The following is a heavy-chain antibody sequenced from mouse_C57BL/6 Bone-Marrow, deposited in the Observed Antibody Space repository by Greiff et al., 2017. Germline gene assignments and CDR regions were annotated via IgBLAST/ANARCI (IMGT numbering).Heavy chain of an antibody. J-gene: IGHJ3*01. D-gene: IGHD2-4*01. Sequence: VPLQQPGAELVKPGASVKVSCKASGYTFTSYWMHWVKQRPGQGLEWIGRIHPSDSDTNYNQKFKGKATLTVDKSSSTAYMQLSSLTSEDSAVYYCAIDYDYDGPAWFAYWGQGTLVTVSA. CDR2: IHPSDSDT. CDR3: AIDYDYDGPAWFAY. V-gene: IGHV1-74*01. CDR1: GYTFTSYW.